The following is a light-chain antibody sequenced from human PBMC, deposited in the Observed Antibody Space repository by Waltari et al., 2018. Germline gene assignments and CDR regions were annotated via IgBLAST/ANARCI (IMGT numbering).Light chain of an antibody. J-gene: IGLJ2*01. Sequence: QSALTQPASVSGSPGQSITISCTRTSSDVGGYNYVPWYQQHPGKAPKLMIYDVSKRPSGVSNRFSGSKSGNTASLTISGLQAEDEADYYCSSYTSSSTLFGGGTKLTVL. CDR1: SSDVGGYNY. CDR3: SSYTSSSTL. V-gene: IGLV2-14*01. CDR2: DVS.